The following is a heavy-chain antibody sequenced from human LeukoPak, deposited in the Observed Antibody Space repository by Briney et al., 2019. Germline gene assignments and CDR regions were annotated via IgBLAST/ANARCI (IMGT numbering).Heavy chain of an antibody. V-gene: IGHV3-23*01. Sequence: GGSLRLSCAASGFTFSSYAMSWVRQAPGKGLEWVSAISGSGGSTYYADSVKGRFTISRDNSKNTLYLQMNSLRAEDTAVYYCAKEHELGTRKGVTNWFDPWGQGTLVTVSS. CDR1: GFTFSSYA. D-gene: IGHD7-27*01. J-gene: IGHJ5*02. CDR2: ISGSGGST. CDR3: AKEHELGTRKGVTNWFDP.